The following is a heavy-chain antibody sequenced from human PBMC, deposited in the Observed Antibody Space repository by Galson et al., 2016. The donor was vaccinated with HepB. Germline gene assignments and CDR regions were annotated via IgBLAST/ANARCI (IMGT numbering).Heavy chain of an antibody. V-gene: IGHV6-1*01. CDR1: GDSVSSNTAA. D-gene: IGHD3-10*01. CDR3: AKSGHYYFDA. CDR2: TFYRSQWRS. J-gene: IGHJ4*02. Sequence: CAISGDSVSSNTAAWNWIRQSPSRGLEWLGRTFYRSQWRSDYAVSVKGRITVTPDTSKNQFSLQSNSVTPEDTAMYYCAKSGHYYFDAWGQGTLVTVSS.